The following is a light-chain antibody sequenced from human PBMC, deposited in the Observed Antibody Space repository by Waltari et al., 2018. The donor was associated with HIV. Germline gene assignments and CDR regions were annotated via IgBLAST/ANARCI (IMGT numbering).Light chain of an antibody. Sequence: QSALTQPPSASGSPGQSVTISCTGTSSDVGGYNYVSWYQQHPGKAPKLMIYEVSKGRAGVPDRFSGSGSGNTASLTVSGLQAEDEADYYCSSYTGSDNLVVGGGTKLTVL. CDR3: SSYTGSDNLV. V-gene: IGLV2-8*01. CDR1: SSDVGGYNY. J-gene: IGLJ2*01. CDR2: EVS.